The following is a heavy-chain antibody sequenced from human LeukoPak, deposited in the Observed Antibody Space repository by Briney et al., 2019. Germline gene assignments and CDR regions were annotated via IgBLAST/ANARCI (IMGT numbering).Heavy chain of an antibody. V-gene: IGHV4-34*01. CDR3: ARDPAARYYGSGSYLQY. J-gene: IGHJ4*02. CDR1: GGSFSGYY. CDR2: IYHSGST. D-gene: IGHD3-10*01. Sequence: SETLSLTCAVYGGSFSGYYWSWIRQPPGKGLEWIGEIYHSGSTNYNPSLKSRVTISVDKSKNQFSLKLSSVTAADTAVYYCARDPAARYYGSGSYLQYWGQGTLVTVSS.